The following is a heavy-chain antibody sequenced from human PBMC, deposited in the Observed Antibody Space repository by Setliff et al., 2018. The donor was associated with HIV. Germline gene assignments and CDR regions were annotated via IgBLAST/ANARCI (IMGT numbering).Heavy chain of an antibody. V-gene: IGHV3-11*06. D-gene: IGHD1-1*01. CDR1: GFTFSDHY. CDR3: AWGDTTGFDY. CDR2: ISKSGDYS. Sequence: PGGSLRLSCAASGFTFSDHYMNWVRQAPGKGLEWVSYISKSGDYSNYADSVRGRFTISRDNSKNTLYLQMNSLRTEDSAVYFCAWGDTTGFDYWGQGTPVTVSS. J-gene: IGHJ4*02.